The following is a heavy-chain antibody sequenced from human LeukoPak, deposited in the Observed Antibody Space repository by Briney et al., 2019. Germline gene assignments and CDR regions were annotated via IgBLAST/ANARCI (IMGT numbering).Heavy chain of an antibody. CDR1: GYSFTSYW. CDR3: ARAPRWLQSYFDY. CDR2: IYPGDSDT. V-gene: IGHV5-51*01. D-gene: IGHD5-12*01. J-gene: IGHJ4*02. Sequence: GESLKISCKGSGYSFTSYWIGWVRQMPGKGLEWMGIIYPGDSDTRYSPSLQGQVTISADKSISTAYLQWSSLKASDTAMYYCARAPRWLQSYFDYWGQGTLVTVSS.